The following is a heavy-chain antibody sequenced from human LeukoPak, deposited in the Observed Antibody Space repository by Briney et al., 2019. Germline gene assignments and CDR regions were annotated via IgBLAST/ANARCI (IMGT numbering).Heavy chain of an antibody. J-gene: IGHJ6*03. CDR2: INHSGST. Sequence: SETLSLTCTVSGGSISSSSDYWSWIRQPPGKGLEWIGEINHSGSTNYNPSLKSRVTISVDTSKNQFSLKLSSVTAADTAVYYCARGGYYGSGSYYNSKRTYYMDVWGKGTTVTVSS. CDR1: GGSISSSSDY. D-gene: IGHD3-10*01. CDR3: ARGGYYGSGSYYNSKRTYYMDV. V-gene: IGHV4-39*07.